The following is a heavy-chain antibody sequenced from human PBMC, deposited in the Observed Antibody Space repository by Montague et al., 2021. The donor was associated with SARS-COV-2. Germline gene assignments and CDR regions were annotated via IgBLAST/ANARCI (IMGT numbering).Heavy chain of an antibody. CDR2: ISSSSSYI. CDR1: GFTFSSYS. CDR3: ARDHYDILTGYYY. J-gene: IGHJ4*02. D-gene: IGHD3-9*01. Sequence: SLRLSCAASGFTFSSYSMDWVRQAPGKGLEWVSSISSSSSYIYYADSVKGRFTISRDNAKNSLYLQMNSLRAEDTAVYYRARDHYDILTGYYYWGQGTLVTVPS. V-gene: IGHV3-21*01.